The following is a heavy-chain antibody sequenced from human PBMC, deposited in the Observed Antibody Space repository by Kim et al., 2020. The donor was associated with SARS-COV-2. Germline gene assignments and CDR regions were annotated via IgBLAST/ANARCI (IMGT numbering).Heavy chain of an antibody. CDR3: ARGFYYDNRGYYPDY. Sequence: GGSLRLSCAASGFTFSDYWMTWVRQSPGKGLEWVANIKRDGSVKYYVDSVKGRFTTSRDNAENSLYLQLNSLRAEDTTIYYCARGFYYDNRGYYPDYWGPGTLVTVSS. CDR1: GFTFSDYW. V-gene: IGHV3-7*01. D-gene: IGHD3-22*01. J-gene: IGHJ4*02. CDR2: IKRDGSVK.